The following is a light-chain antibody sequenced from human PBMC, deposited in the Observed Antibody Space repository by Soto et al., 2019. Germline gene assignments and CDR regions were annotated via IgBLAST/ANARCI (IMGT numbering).Light chain of an antibody. V-gene: IGLV2-14*01. CDR1: SSDDGGYNY. CDR3: SSYTSSSTRV. J-gene: IGLJ1*01. Sequence: QSVLTQPASVSGSPGQSITISCTGTSSDDGGYNYVSWYQQHPGKAPKLMIYEVSNRPSGVSNRFSGSKSGNTASLTISGLQAEDEADYYCSSYTSSSTRVFGTGTKVTVL. CDR2: EVS.